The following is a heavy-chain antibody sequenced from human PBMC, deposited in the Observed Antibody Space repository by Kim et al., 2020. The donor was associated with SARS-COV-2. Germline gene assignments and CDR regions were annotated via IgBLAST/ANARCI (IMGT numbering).Heavy chain of an antibody. J-gene: IGHJ4*02. CDR2: GGRT. V-gene: IGHV3-43*01. D-gene: IGHD5-12*01. Sequence: GGRTYYADSVKCRFIISRDNSKNSLYLQMSSLGTEDTALYYCTRGYSVYDYCAQGTLVTVSS. CDR3: TRGYSVYDY.